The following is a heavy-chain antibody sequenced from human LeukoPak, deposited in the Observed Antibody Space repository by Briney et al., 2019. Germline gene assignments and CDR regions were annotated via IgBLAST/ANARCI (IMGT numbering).Heavy chain of an antibody. CDR3: ARGLIIPDS. V-gene: IGHV3-23*01. D-gene: IGHD2/OR15-2a*01. CDR2: ISGGSGST. J-gene: IGHJ4*02. Sequence: PGGSLRLSCAASGFTFSSYAMNWVRQAPGKGLEWVSAISGGSGSTYYADSVKGRFTISRDNSKNTLYLQMNSLKAEDTAVYYCARGLIIPDSRGQGTLVTVSS. CDR1: GFTFSSYA.